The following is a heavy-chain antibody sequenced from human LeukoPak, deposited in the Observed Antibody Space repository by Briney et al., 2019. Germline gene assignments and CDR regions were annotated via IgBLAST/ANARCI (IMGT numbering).Heavy chain of an antibody. CDR3: ARSKQWLLRESRSAFDI. J-gene: IGHJ3*02. V-gene: IGHV3-48*02. CDR2: TSSSSSTI. CDR1: GFTFSSYS. D-gene: IGHD3-22*01. Sequence: GGSLRLSCAASGFTFSSYSMNWVRQAPGKGLEWVSYTSSSSSTIYYADSVKGRFTISRDNAKNSLYLQMNSLRDEDTAVYYCARSKQWLLRESRSAFDIWGQGTMVTVSS.